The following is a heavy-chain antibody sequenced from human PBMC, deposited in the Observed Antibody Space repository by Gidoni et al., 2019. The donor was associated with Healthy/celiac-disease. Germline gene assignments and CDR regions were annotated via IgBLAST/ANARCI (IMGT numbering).Heavy chain of an antibody. J-gene: IGHJ4*02. CDR3: ARASMVRGVIIRVLDY. CDR2: INHSGST. V-gene: IGHV4-34*01. Sequence: QVQLQQLGAGLLKPSATLSLTCAVYGGSFSGYYWSWIRQPPGKGLEWIGEINHSGSTNYNPSLKSRVTISVDTSKNQFSLKLSSVTAADTAVYYCARASMVRGVIIRVLDYWGQGTLVTVSS. D-gene: IGHD3-10*01. CDR1: GGSFSGYY.